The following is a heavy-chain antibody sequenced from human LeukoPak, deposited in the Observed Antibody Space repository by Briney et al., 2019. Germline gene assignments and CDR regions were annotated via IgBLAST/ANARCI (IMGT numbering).Heavy chain of an antibody. J-gene: IGHJ3*02. V-gene: IGHV4-39*01. CDR3: AKTLRELSGGAFDI. D-gene: IGHD1-26*01. Sequence: SETLSLTCTVSGGSISTSSYYWGWIRQPPGKGLEWIGTIYYSGSTSYNPSLKSRVTISVDTSENQFSLKLSSVTAADTAVYYCAKTLRELSGGAFDIWGQGTMVTVSS. CDR2: IYYSGST. CDR1: GGSISTSSYY.